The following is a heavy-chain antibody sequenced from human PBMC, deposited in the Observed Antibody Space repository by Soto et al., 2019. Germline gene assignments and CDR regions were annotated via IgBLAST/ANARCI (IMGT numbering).Heavy chain of an antibody. J-gene: IGHJ3*02. V-gene: IGHV3-30*02. CDR1: GFTFSTYG. CDR3: AKEFQWELHAFDI. D-gene: IGHD1-26*01. CDR2: MGNDGITT. Sequence: GGSLRLSCAASGFTFSTYGMHWVRQAPGKGLEWVAVMGNDGITTFYADSVMGRFTISRDNSKNTLFLQMNSLRADDTAVYYCAKEFQWELHAFDIWGQGTMVTVSS.